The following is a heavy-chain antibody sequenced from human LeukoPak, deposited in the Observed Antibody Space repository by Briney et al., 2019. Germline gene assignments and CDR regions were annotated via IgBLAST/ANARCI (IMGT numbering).Heavy chain of an antibody. J-gene: IGHJ4*02. Sequence: PGGSLRLSCAASGFTFSSYEMNWVRQAPGKGLEWVSYISSSTIYYADSVKGRFTISRDNAKNSLYLQMNSLRAEDTAVYYCARGRGNYYDSSGYQRGGRYFDYWGQGTLVTVSS. CDR2: ISSSTI. V-gene: IGHV3-48*03. D-gene: IGHD3-22*01. CDR3: ARGRGNYYDSSGYQRGGRYFDY. CDR1: GFTFSSYE.